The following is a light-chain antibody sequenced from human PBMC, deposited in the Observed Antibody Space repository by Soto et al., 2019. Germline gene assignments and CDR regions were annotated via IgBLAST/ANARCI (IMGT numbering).Light chain of an antibody. V-gene: IGKV3-15*01. Sequence: DIVMTQSPATLSVSPGERVTLSCRASRTVSTNLAWYQQKPGQAPRLLIYYTSTRATGIPARFSGSGSDKEFNLTISSLQSEDSAVYYCQQYNNWPPGATFGPGTKVEIK. CDR2: YTS. J-gene: IGKJ3*01. CDR1: RTVSTN. CDR3: QQYNNWPPGAT.